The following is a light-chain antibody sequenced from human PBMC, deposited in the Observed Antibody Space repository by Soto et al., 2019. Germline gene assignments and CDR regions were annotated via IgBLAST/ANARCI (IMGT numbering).Light chain of an antibody. CDR3: QQRMTWPPIT. CDR1: ESVSIY. CDR2: DAS. V-gene: IGKV3-11*01. J-gene: IGKJ5*01. Sequence: EVVLTQSPATLSLSPGERATLSCRASESVSIYLAWFQQKPGQAPRLLIYDASNRATGIPARFSGSGSGTDFTVTISRLEPEDFAVYYCQQRMTWPPITFGQGTRLDIK.